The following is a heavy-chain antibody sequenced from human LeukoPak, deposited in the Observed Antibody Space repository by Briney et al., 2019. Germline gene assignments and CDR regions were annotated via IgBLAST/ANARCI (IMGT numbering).Heavy chain of an antibody. D-gene: IGHD5-24*01. J-gene: IGHJ4*01. V-gene: IGHV3-23*01. CDR2: ISSSGGTT. CDR1: GFTFSIYA. Sequence: GGSLRLSCAASGFTFSIYAMSWVRQAPGKGLEWVAAISSSGGTTYYADSMRGRFSISRDNPKSMLFLEMSSLRADGTAVYYCAKVAARRDYEAYFEYWGHGTQVAVSS. CDR3: AKVAARRDYEAYFEY.